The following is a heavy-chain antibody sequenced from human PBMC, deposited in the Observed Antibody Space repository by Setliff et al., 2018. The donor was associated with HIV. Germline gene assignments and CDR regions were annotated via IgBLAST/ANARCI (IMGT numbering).Heavy chain of an antibody. CDR1: GFIFSTYG. J-gene: IGHJ6*03. V-gene: IGHV3-30*02. CDR2: IRSDETNK. D-gene: IGHD5-12*01. CDR3: ARISVASRYNSDMDV. Sequence: GGSLRLSCEASGFIFSTYGMHWVRQAPGKGLEWVAFIRSDETNKYYSDSVKGRFTISRDTSMNTLFLQINSLRPEDTAVYYCARISVASRYNSDMDVWGKGTTVTVSS.